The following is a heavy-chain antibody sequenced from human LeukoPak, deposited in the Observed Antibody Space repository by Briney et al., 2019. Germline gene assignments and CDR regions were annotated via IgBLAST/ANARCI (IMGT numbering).Heavy chain of an antibody. CDR2: ISYNGSNK. D-gene: IGHD3-10*01. J-gene: IGHJ4*02. CDR1: GFTFSSYG. V-gene: IGHV3-30*18. Sequence: GRSLRLSCAASGFTFSSYGMHWVRQAPGKGLEWVAVISYNGSNKYYADSVKGRFTISRDNSKNTLYLQMNSLRAEDTAVYYCAKAGRGFGELLSYWGQGTLVTVSS. CDR3: AKAGRGFGELLSY.